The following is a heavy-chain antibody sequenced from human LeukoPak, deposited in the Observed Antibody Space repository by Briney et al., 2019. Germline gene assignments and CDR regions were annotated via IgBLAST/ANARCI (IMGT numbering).Heavy chain of an antibody. J-gene: IGHJ4*02. CDR3: ARDLHDTSGCSVY. CDR2: INTYNGNT. Sequence: ASVKVSCKASGYSFTSYAVSWVRQAPGQGLELMGWINTYNGNTNYAQNLQGRVTVTTHTSTTTAYMELRSLRSDDTAVYYCARDLHDTSGCSVYWGQGTLVTVSS. D-gene: IGHD6-19*01. V-gene: IGHV1-18*01. CDR1: GYSFTSYA.